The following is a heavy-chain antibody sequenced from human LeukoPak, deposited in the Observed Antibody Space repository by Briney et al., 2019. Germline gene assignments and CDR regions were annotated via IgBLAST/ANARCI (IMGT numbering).Heavy chain of an antibody. J-gene: IGHJ6*03. CDR3: ARHGYSSSWYAPYYYYYMDV. V-gene: IGHV4-39*01. Sequence: PSETLSLTCTVSGGSISSSSYYWGWIRQPPGKGLEWIGSIYYSGSTYYNPSLKSRVTISVDTSKNQFSLKLSSVTAADTAVYYCARHGYSSSWYAPYYYYYMDVWGKGTTVTISS. CDR1: GGSISSSSYY. CDR2: IYYSGST. D-gene: IGHD6-13*01.